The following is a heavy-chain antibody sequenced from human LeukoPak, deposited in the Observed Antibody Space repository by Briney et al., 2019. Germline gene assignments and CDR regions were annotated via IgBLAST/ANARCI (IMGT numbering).Heavy chain of an antibody. Sequence: PGGSLRLSCAASGFTFSGYSMNWVRQAPGKGLEWVSYISSSSSTIYYADSVKGRFTISRDNAKNSLYLQMNSLRAEDTAVYYCARAREGSYYYDTSGYYPDYWGQGTLVTVSS. J-gene: IGHJ4*02. D-gene: IGHD3-22*01. CDR3: ARAREGSYYYDTSGYYPDY. CDR1: GFTFSGYS. V-gene: IGHV3-48*04. CDR2: ISSSSSTI.